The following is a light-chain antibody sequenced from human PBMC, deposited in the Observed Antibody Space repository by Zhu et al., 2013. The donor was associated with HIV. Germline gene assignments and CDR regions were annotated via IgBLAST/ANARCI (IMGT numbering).Light chain of an antibody. CDR2: GAS. V-gene: IGKV3-20*01. Sequence: EIVLMQSPGTLSLSPGERATLSCRASQSVSSNLAWYQQKPGQTPRLLIYGASSRATGIPERFSGSGSGTDFTLTISRLEPEDFAVYYCQQYGTSPRTFGQGTKVEIK. CDR3: QQYGTSPRT. J-gene: IGKJ1*01. CDR1: QSVSSN.